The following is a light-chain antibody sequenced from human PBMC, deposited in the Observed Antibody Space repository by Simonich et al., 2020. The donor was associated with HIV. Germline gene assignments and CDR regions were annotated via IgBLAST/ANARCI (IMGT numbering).Light chain of an antibody. CDR1: SSDVGGYNY. V-gene: IGLV2-14*01. CDR2: GVS. CDR3: SSYTSSSTLV. Sequence: QSALTQPASVSGSPGQSITISCTGTSSDVGGYNYVPWYQQPPGQTPNLMIYGVSKRPRGVSNRFSGSKSGNTASLTISGLQAEDEADYYCSSYTSSSTLVFGGGTKLTVL. J-gene: IGLJ2*01.